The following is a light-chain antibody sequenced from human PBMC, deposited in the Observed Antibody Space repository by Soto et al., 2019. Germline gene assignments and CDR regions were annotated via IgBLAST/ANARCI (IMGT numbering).Light chain of an antibody. J-gene: IGKJ1*01. CDR1: QGISSY. CDR2: AAS. V-gene: IGKV1-8*01. Sequence: IRMTQSPSSLSASTGARVTITCRASQGISSYLAWYQQKQGKAHKLLIYAASTLQSGVPSRFSVIGSGTDGTITISCLQSEDVETYYGQQYYRYPWTFGQGTKVDI. CDR3: QQYYRYPWT.